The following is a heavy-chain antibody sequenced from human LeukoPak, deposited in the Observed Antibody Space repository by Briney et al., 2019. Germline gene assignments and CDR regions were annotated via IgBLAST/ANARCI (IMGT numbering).Heavy chain of an antibody. CDR1: GYTFTRYD. D-gene: IGHD6-13*01. V-gene: IGHV1-8*03. Sequence: GASVKVSCKASGYTFTRYDIGWVRQATGQGLEWMGWMNPRSGYAGYAQKFRGRVTITRNTSISTAYMELSSLRSEDTAVYYCVRGGDWEQQLPGYYDYWGQGTLVTVSS. CDR2: MNPRSGYA. CDR3: VRGGDWEQQLPGYYDY. J-gene: IGHJ4*02.